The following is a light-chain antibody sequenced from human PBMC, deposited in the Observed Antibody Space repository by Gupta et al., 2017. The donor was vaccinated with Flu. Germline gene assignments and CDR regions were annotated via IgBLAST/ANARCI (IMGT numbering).Light chain of an antibody. V-gene: IGKV2-30*01. CDR2: KAS. J-gene: IGKJ1*01. Sequence: DAVMTQSPLSLPVTLGQPASISCRSSESLVYSDGDSYVSWFHQRPGQSPRRLIYKASNRDSGVPDRISGSGSGTEFTLKISRGEAEDAGVYYCMHSKRWPWTFGQGTKVEI. CDR1: ESLVYSDGDSY. CDR3: MHSKRWPWT.